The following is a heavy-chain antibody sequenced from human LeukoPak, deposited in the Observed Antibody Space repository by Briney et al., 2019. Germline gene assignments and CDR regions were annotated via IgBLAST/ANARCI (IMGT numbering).Heavy chain of an antibody. Sequence: GGSLRLSCAASGFTFSSCAMHWVRQAPGKGLEWVAVISYDGSNKYYADSVKGRFTISRDNSKNTLYLQMNSLRAEDTAVYYCARDLYFDYWGQGTLVTVSS. CDR3: ARDLYFDY. CDR1: GFTFSSCA. J-gene: IGHJ4*02. V-gene: IGHV3-30-3*01. CDR2: ISYDGSNK.